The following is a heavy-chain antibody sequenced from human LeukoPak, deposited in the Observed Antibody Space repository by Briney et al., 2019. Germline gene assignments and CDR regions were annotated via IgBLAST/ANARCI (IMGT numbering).Heavy chain of an antibody. CDR3: ARTILDNYDILTGYLNPYYYYGMDV. Sequence: PGGSLRLSCAAPGFTVSSNYMSWIRQPPGKGLEWIGYIYYSGNTNYNPSLKSRVTISVDTSNNQFSLKLSSVTAADTAVYYCARTILDNYDILTGYLNPYYYYGMDVWGQGTTVTVSS. V-gene: IGHV4-59*02. D-gene: IGHD3-9*01. J-gene: IGHJ6*02. CDR1: GFTVSSNY. CDR2: IYYSGNT.